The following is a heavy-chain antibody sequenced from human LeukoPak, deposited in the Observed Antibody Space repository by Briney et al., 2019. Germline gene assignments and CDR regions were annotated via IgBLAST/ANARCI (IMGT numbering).Heavy chain of an antibody. Sequence: GGSLRLSCAASRFTFSSYAMLWVRQLPGKGLEGVAIISYDESNTYYADSVKGGFTISRDNPNKALYLQMNSLTAKDTAVYYFARDIDNGDYVVYWGQETLVTASS. J-gene: IGHJ4*02. CDR1: RFTFSSYA. CDR3: ARDIDNGDYVVY. V-gene: IGHV3-30*04. CDR2: ISYDESNT. D-gene: IGHD4-17*01.